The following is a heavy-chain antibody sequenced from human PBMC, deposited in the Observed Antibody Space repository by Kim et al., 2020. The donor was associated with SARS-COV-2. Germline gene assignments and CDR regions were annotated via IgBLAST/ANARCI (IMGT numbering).Heavy chain of an antibody. CDR2: IYPGDFDT. J-gene: IGHJ6*02. CDR3: ARFPVRGAARPDYYYGMDV. D-gene: IGHD6-6*01. Sequence: GESLKISCKGSGYSFTSYWIGWVRQMPGKGLEWMGIIYPGDFDTRYSPSFQGQVTISADKSISTAYLQWSSLKASDTAMYYCARFPVRGAARPDYYYGMDVWGQGTTVTVSS. V-gene: IGHV5-51*01. CDR1: GYSFTSYW.